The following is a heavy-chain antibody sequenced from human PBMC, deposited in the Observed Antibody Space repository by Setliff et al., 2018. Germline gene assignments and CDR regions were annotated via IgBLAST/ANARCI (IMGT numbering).Heavy chain of an antibody. CDR2: MYDSGRT. D-gene: IGHD2-21*01. Sequence: PSETLSLTCSVSGGSITSDYWSWIRQPPGKGLEWIGYMYDSGRTNYNPSLKSRVTMSVDKSKNQFSLKLTSVTAADTAVYYCARGLEGEDYFYYMDVWGKGNTVTVSS. CDR3: ARGLEGEDYFYYMDV. V-gene: IGHV4-59*12. CDR1: GGSITSDY. J-gene: IGHJ6*03.